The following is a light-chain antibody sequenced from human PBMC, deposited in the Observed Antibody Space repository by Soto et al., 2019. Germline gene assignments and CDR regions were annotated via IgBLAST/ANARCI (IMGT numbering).Light chain of an antibody. J-gene: IGKJ4*01. CDR2: GAS. V-gene: IGKV3-20*01. Sequence: EIVLTQSPGTLSLSPGERATLSCRASQSVRSNFLAWYQEKPGQAPRLLIYGASSRATGIPDRFSGSGSGTDFTLTISRLEPEDFEVYYCRQYGYSLGFAFGGGTKVEIK. CDR1: QSVRSNF. CDR3: RQYGYSLGFA.